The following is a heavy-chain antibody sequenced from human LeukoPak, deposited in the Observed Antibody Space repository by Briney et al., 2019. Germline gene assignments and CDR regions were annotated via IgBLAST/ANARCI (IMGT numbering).Heavy chain of an antibody. D-gene: IGHD3-22*01. V-gene: IGHV1-3*01. J-gene: IGHJ4*02. CDR1: GYTFTDYA. CDR3: ARDPSGGYYYDSTGIDY. CDR2: INPGNGNT. Sequence: ASVKVSCKASGYTFTDYALHWVRQAPGQRLEWMGWINPGNGNTKSSQKLQGRVTITRDTSASTAYMELNSLRSEDTAVYYCARDPSGGYYYDSTGIDYWGQGTLVTVSS.